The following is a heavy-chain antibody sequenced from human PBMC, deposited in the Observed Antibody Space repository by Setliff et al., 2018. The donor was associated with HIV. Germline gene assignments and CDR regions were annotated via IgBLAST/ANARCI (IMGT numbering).Heavy chain of an antibody. D-gene: IGHD1-7*01. CDR2: MNHRGVI. CDR1: GGSFSGYY. V-gene: IGHV4-34*01. Sequence: SETLSLTCTVYGGSFSGYYWTWIRQPPGKGLEFIGEMNHRGVIKYLSSLKSRVTMAVDTSKKQFSLKLSSVTATDTAMYYCASANWNYLGYWFDPWGQGTLVTVSS. CDR3: ASANWNYLGYWFDP. J-gene: IGHJ5*02.